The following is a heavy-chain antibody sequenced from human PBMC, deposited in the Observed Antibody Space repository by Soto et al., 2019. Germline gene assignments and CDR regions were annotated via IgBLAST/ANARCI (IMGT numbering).Heavy chain of an antibody. J-gene: IGHJ4*02. Sequence: EVQLVESGGGLVKPGGSLRLSCAASGFTFGSYWMNWVRLIPGKGLEWVAYIKPDGSATYYVDSVKGRFTISRDNAKNSLYLQMNSLRFEDTSVYYCARAGYCGPGCYYYFDYWGQGTLVTVSS. CDR1: GFTFGSYW. CDR2: IKPDGSAT. V-gene: IGHV3-7*01. CDR3: ARAGYCGPGCYYYFDY. D-gene: IGHD2-21*02.